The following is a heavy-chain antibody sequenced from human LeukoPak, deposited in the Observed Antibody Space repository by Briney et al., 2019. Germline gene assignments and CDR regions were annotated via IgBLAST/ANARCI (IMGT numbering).Heavy chain of an antibody. D-gene: IGHD3-10*01. CDR3: ARHRAHYGTDAFDI. V-gene: IGHV5-51*01. J-gene: IGHJ3*02. Sequence: HGESLKISCKGSGYSFTSYWIGWVRQMPGKGLEWMGVIYPGDSDTRYSPSFRGQVTMSADKSINTAYLQWSSLKASDTAMYYCARHRAHYGTDAFDIWGQGTMVTVSS. CDR2: IYPGDSDT. CDR1: GYSFTSYW.